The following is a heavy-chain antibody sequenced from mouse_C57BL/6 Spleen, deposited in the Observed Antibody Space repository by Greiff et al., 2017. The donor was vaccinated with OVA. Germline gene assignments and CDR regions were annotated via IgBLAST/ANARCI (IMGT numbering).Heavy chain of an antibody. J-gene: IGHJ2*01. Sequence: VVKPGASVKISCKASGYTFTDYYMNWVKQSHGKSLEWIGDINPNNGGTSYNQKFKGKATLTVDKSSSTAYMELRSLTSEDSAVYYCARSITAVVATRDYWGQGTTLTVSS. V-gene: IGHV1-26*01. CDR1: GYTFTDYY. CDR2: INPNNGGT. D-gene: IGHD1-1*01. CDR3: ARSITAVVATRDY.